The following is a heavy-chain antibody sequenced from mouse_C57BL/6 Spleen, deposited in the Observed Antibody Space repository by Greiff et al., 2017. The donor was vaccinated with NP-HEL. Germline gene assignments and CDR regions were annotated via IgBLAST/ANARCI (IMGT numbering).Heavy chain of an antibody. CDR3: ARYYDYDEPWFAY. Sequence: QVQLKQPGAELVKPGASVKLSCKASGYTFTSYWMHWVKQRPGQGLEWIGMIHPNSGSTNYNEKFKSKATLTVDKSSSTAYMQLSSLTSEDSAVYYCARYYDYDEPWFAYWGQGTLVTVSA. V-gene: IGHV1-64*01. CDR2: IHPNSGST. J-gene: IGHJ3*01. D-gene: IGHD2-4*01. CDR1: GYTFTSYW.